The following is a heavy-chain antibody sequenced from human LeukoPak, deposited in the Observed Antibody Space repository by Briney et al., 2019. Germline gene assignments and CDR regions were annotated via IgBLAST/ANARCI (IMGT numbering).Heavy chain of an antibody. D-gene: IGHD5-18*01. J-gene: IGHJ4*02. CDR3: AKVPVDTAMIFDY. CDR1: GFTVSSNY. Sequence: PGGSLRLSCAASGFTVSSNYMSWVRQAPGKGLEWVSVIYSGGSTYYADSVKGRFTISRDNSKNTLYLQMNSLRAEDTAVYYCAKVPVDTAMIFDYWGQGTLVTVSS. V-gene: IGHV3-53*05. CDR2: IYSGGST.